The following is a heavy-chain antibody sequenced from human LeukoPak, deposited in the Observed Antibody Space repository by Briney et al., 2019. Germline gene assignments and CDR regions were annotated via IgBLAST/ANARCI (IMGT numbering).Heavy chain of an antibody. CDR1: GFTFDDYA. V-gene: IGHV3-9*01. J-gene: IGHJ3*02. D-gene: IGHD7-27*01. CDR3: ASPNWGSAFDI. Sequence: GRSLRLSCAASGFTFDDYAMHWVRQAPGKGLEWVSGISWNSGSIGYADSVKGRFTISRDNAKNSLYLQMNSLRAEDTAVYYCASPNWGSAFDIWGQGTMVTVSS. CDR2: ISWNSGSI.